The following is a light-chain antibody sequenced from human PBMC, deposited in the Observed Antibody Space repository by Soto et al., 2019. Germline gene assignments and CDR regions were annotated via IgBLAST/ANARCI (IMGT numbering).Light chain of an antibody. J-gene: IGLJ3*02. CDR2: ATS. CDR1: SSDIGHYDY. CDR3: TSFARGSTLV. Sequence: QSALTQPASVSGSPGQSITISCTGTSSDIGHYDYVSWYQQHPGKAPKLMIYATSKRPSGVSNRFSGSKSGDTASLTISGLQAEDEADYYCTSFARGSTLVFGGGTKLTVL. V-gene: IGLV2-23*01.